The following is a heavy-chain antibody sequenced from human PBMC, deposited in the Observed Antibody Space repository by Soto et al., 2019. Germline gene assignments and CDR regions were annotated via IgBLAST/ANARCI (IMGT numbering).Heavy chain of an antibody. CDR2: INPSGGST. Sequence: QVQLVQSRAEVKKPGASVKVSCKASGYIFTNHYIHWVRQAPGQGLEWMGIINPSGGSTNYLQKFQGRITMTRDTSTSTVYMELSSLRSEDTAVYFCARADYYDSSGFYYDCWGQVSLVTVSS. V-gene: IGHV1-46*01. CDR3: ARADYYDSSGFYYDC. D-gene: IGHD3-22*01. J-gene: IGHJ4*02. CDR1: GYIFTNHY.